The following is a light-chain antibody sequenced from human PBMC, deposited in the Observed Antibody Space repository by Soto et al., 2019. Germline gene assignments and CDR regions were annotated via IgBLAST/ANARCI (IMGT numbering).Light chain of an antibody. J-gene: IGKJ1*01. CDR2: KAS. CDR3: QQYNTYSPERT. Sequence: DIQMTQSPSSLSASVGDRVTITCRANQGISNYLAWYQQKAGKAPKLLIYKASSLESGVPSRFSGSGSGTEFTLTISSLQPDDFATYYCQQYNTYSPERTFGQGTKVDIK. CDR1: QGISNY. V-gene: IGKV1-5*03.